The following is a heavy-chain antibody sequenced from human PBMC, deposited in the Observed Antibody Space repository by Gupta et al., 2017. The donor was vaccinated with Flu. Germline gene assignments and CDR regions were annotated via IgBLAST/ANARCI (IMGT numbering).Heavy chain of an antibody. CDR1: YGSFSGFY. D-gene: IGHD1-1*01. Sequence: QVQLHQWGAGLLKPSETLSLTCAVYYGSFSGFYWTWIRQAPGKGLEWIGEINHGGAANYNPSLGSRVTISRDTSKSQFSLKLTSVTAADTAIYYCARVGALFRYEWNDVNWFDPWGQGTPVTVSS. V-gene: IGHV4-34*01. CDR2: INHGGAA. CDR3: ARVGALFRYEWNDVNWFDP. J-gene: IGHJ5*02.